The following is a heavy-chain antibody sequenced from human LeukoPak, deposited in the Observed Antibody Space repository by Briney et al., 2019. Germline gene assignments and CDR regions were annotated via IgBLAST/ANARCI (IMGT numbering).Heavy chain of an antibody. V-gene: IGHV3-21*01. CDR2: ISSSSTYI. CDR1: GFTFSSYS. J-gene: IGHJ5*02. D-gene: IGHD6-6*01. CDR3: ARDQEEYSNSSPQNP. Sequence: GGSLRLSCAASGFTFSSYSMNWVRQAPGKGLEWVSSISSSSTYIYYADSVKGRFTISRDNAKNSLYLQMNSLRAEDTAVYYCARDQEEYSNSSPQNPWGQGTLVTVSS.